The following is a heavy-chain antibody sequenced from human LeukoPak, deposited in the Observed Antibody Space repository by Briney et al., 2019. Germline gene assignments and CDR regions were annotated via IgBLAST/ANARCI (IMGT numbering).Heavy chain of an antibody. Sequence: GGSLRLSCAASGFTFSSYTMSWVRQAPGKGLEWVSSLRGAERTPYYAESVKGRFTISRDNAKNSLYLQMNSLRAEDTAVYYCARALPGRLWGQGTLVTVSS. D-gene: IGHD6-25*01. CDR3: ARALPGRL. CDR1: GFTFSSYT. V-gene: IGHV3-48*04. J-gene: IGHJ4*02. CDR2: LRGAERTP.